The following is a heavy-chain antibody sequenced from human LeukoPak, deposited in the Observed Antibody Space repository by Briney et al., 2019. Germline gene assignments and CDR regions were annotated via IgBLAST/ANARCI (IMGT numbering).Heavy chain of an antibody. V-gene: IGHV4-59*12. CDR2: IYYSGST. D-gene: IGHD3-10*01. J-gene: IGHJ5*02. Sequence: PSETLSLTCTVSGESISGFYWTWIRQPPGKGLEWIGYIYYSGSTNYNPSLKSRVTMSVDTSKNQFSLKLSSVTAADTAVYYCARGTYYYGSGSYRFDPWGQGTLVTVSS. CDR3: ARGTYYYGSGSYRFDP. CDR1: GESISGFY.